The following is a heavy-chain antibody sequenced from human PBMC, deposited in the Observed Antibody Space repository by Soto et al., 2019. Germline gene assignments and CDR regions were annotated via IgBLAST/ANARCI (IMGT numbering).Heavy chain of an antibody. D-gene: IGHD3-22*01. V-gene: IGHV3-48*03. CDR3: ARDYYDNSGHSYVDYGMDV. J-gene: IGHJ6*02. CDR1: SVTFSSYE. CDR2: ISSSGSTI. Sequence: IRDSCPAASVTFSSYEMNCFIKNKLKGLDWVSYISSSGSTIYYADSVKGRFTISRDNAKDTLYLQMTGLRAEDTAVYYCARDYYDNSGHSYVDYGMDVWGQGTTVSVSS.